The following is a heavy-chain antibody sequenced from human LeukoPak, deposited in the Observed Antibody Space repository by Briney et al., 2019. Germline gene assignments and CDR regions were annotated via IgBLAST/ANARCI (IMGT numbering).Heavy chain of an antibody. D-gene: IGHD4-23*01. CDR1: GFTFSSYS. J-gene: IGHJ4*02. CDR3: ARGYYGGNWGWGQRGLEFGY. CDR2: ISSSSSYI. V-gene: IGHV3-21*01. Sequence: GGSLRLSCAASGFTFSSYSMNWVRQAPGKGLEWVSSISSSSSYIYYADSVKGRFTISRDNAKNSLYLQMNSLRAEDTAVYYCARGYYGGNWGWGQRGLEFGYWGQGTLVTVSS.